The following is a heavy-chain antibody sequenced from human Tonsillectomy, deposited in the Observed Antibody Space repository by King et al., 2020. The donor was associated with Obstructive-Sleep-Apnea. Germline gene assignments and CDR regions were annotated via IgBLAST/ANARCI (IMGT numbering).Heavy chain of an antibody. D-gene: IGHD3-10*01. Sequence: VQLVESGGGLVQPGGSLRLSCAASGFTFSSYAMSWVRQAPGRGLEWVSTISGSGGSTYYAAPVKGRFTISRDNSKNTLYLQMNSLSAEDTAVYYCAKVVLLNTFVYWGQGTLVTVSS. CDR2: ISGSGGST. CDR3: AKVVLLNTFVY. CDR1: GFTFSSYA. J-gene: IGHJ4*02. V-gene: IGHV3-23*04.